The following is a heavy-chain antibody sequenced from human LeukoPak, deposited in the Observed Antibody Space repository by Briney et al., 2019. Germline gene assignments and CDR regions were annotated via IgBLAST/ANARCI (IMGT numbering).Heavy chain of an antibody. Sequence: GALRLSCAASGFTFSSYGMSWVRQAPGKGLEWVSGINWNGGSTGYADSVKGRFTISRDNAKNSLYLQMNSLRAEDTALYYCARAVLLWFGELLYLDAFGIWGQGTMVTVSS. CDR1: GFTFSSYG. V-gene: IGHV3-20*04. CDR3: ARAVLLWFGELLYLDAFGI. D-gene: IGHD3-10*01. CDR2: INWNGGST. J-gene: IGHJ3*02.